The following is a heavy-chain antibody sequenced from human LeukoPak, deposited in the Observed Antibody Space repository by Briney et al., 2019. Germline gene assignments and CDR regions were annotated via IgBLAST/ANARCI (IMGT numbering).Heavy chain of an antibody. D-gene: IGHD1-7*01. CDR3: ARGRLELRSWFDP. CDR1: GFTFSSYW. Sequence: PGGSLRLSCAASGFTFSSYWMSWVRQAPGKGLEWVANIKQDGSEKYHVDSVKGRFTISRDNAKNSLYLQMNSLRAEDTAVYYCARGRLELRSWFDPWGQGTLVTVSS. J-gene: IGHJ5*02. CDR2: IKQDGSEK. V-gene: IGHV3-7*01.